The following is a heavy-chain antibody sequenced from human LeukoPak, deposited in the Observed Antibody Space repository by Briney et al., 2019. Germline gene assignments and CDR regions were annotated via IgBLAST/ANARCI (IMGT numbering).Heavy chain of an antibody. Sequence: GESLKISCKGSGFQFTSYWIGWVRQTPGKGLEWMGFIWPGDSETTYNPPFQGQVTVSADTSSSTAYLQWSSLKASDTAMYYCARRGGYFYLDYWGQGTLVTVSS. D-gene: IGHD3-22*01. CDR1: GFQFTSYW. V-gene: IGHV5-51*01. CDR3: ARRGGYFYLDY. CDR2: IWPGDSET. J-gene: IGHJ4*02.